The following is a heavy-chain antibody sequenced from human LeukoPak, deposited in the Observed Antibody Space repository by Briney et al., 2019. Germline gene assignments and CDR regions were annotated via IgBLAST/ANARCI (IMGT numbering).Heavy chain of an antibody. CDR1: GGFISSSNW. V-gene: IGHV4-4*02. CDR3: ARVTYSSSWYPDY. Sequence: SGTLSLTCAVSGGFISSSNWWSWVRQPPGKGLEWIGEIYHSGSTNYNPSLKSRVTISVDKSKNQFSLKLSSVTAADTAVYYCARVTYSSSWYPDYWGQGTLVTVSS. CDR2: IYHSGST. D-gene: IGHD6-13*01. J-gene: IGHJ4*02.